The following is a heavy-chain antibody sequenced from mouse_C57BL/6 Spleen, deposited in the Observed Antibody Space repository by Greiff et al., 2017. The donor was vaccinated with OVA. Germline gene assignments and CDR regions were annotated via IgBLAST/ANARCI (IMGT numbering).Heavy chain of an antibody. CDR2: ISYDGSN. V-gene: IGHV3-6*01. CDR3: ARDGGLYGMDY. CDR1: GYSITSGYY. J-gene: IGHJ4*01. D-gene: IGHD1-1*01. Sequence: EVQLQQSGPGLVKPSQSLSLTCSVTGYSITSGYYWNWIRQFPGNKLEWMGYISYDGSNNYNPSLKNRISITRDTSKNQFFLKLNSVTTEDTATYYCARDGGLYGMDYWGQGTSVTVSS.